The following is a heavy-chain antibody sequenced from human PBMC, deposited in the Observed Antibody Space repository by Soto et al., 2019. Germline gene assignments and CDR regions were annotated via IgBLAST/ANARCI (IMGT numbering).Heavy chain of an antibody. J-gene: IGHJ4*02. Sequence: EVQLLESGGGLVQPGGSLRVSCAASGFTFSTYGMNWVRQAPGKGLEWVSGISGSGGGTYYAHSVKGRFTISRDNAKHTLYLQMNSLRAEDTAVYYCAKDRSYEPGPDSSPDNWGQGTLVTVSS. CDR1: GFTFSTYG. CDR2: ISGSGGGT. CDR3: AKDRSYEPGPDSSPDN. D-gene: IGHD3-22*01. V-gene: IGHV3-23*01.